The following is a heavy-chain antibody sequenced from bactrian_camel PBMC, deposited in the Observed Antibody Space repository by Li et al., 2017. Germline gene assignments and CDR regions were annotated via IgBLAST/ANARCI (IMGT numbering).Heavy chain of an antibody. Sequence: HVQLVESGGGSVQAGGSLRLSCAVSGITYNNDCMGWFRQAPGKERERLAVIRADGRTAYADSVKGRFTSSKDNAKNTLYLQMDNLKPEDSGSYYSAAHPPSDTCLNRYEYRYWGPGTQVTVS. J-gene: IGHJ4*01. D-gene: IGHD4*01. CDR1: GITYNNDC. CDR2: IRADGRT. CDR3: AAHPPSDTCLNRYEYRY. V-gene: IGHV3S53*01.